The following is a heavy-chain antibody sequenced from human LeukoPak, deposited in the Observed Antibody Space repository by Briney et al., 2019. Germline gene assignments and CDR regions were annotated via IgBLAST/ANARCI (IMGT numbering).Heavy chain of an antibody. D-gene: IGHD3-22*01. Sequence: LPGGSLRLSCAASGFTFDDYAMHWVRQTPRKGLEWVSGISWNSGNIGYADSVKGRFTISRDNAKNSLYLQMNSLRAEDTALYYCAKDMAIVVVTQPDYWGQGTLVTVSS. J-gene: IGHJ4*02. CDR2: ISWNSGNI. CDR1: GFTFDDYA. CDR3: AKDMAIVVVTQPDY. V-gene: IGHV3-9*01.